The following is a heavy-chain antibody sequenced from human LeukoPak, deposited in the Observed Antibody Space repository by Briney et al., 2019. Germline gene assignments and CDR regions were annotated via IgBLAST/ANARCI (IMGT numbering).Heavy chain of an antibody. CDR1: GYTFTSYG. Sequence: ASVKVSCKASGYTFTSYGISWVQQAPGQGLEWMGWISAYNGNTNYAQKLQGRVTMTTDTSTSTAYMELSSLRSEDTAVYYCARGPIAYCGGDCYSIDDYWGQGTLVTVSS. CDR2: ISAYNGNT. J-gene: IGHJ4*02. D-gene: IGHD2-21*02. CDR3: ARGPIAYCGGDCYSIDDY. V-gene: IGHV1-18*01.